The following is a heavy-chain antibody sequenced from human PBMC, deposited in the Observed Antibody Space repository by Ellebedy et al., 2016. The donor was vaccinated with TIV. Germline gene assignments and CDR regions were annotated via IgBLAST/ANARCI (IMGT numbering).Heavy chain of an antibody. CDR2: IRPDGNDK. Sequence: GGSLRLXXAASGFTIDCCWMSWVRQAPGRGLEWVANIRPDGNDKYYVDSVKGRFAISRDNAKNSLYLQMNSLRDEDTAVYYCARIREEYDDIWGSYHDYFDYWGQGTLLTVSS. J-gene: IGHJ4*02. CDR1: GFTIDCCW. D-gene: IGHD3-16*02. V-gene: IGHV3-7*01. CDR3: ARIREEYDDIWGSYHDYFDY.